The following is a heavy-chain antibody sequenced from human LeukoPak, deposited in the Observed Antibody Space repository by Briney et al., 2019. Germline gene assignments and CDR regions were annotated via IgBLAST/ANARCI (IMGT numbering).Heavy chain of an antibody. CDR2: ITSGGSYI. CDR3: ARETSYCSGGSCYYGMDV. V-gene: IGHV3-21*01. CDR1: GFTFSNYG. D-gene: IGHD2-15*01. J-gene: IGHJ6*02. Sequence: PGRSLRLSCATSGFTFSNYGMHWVRQAPGKGLEWVSSITSGGSYIYYPDSVKGRFTISRDNAKNSLYLQMNSLRAEDTAVYYCARETSYCSGGSCYYGMDVWGQGTTVTVSS.